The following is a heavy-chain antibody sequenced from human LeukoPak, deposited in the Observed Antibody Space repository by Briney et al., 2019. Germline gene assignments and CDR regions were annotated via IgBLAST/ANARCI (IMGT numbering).Heavy chain of an antibody. V-gene: IGHV3-23*01. CDR2: ILHNGDST. J-gene: IGHJ3*02. CDR3: ARLSSFAFDI. Sequence: GGSLRLSCAASGFIFSQYSMSWVHQAPGKGLEWLSLILHNGDSTYYADSVKGRFTISRDNSKNTLYLQMNSLRAEDTAVYYCARLSSFAFDIWGQGTMVTVSS. D-gene: IGHD3-16*02. CDR1: GFIFSQYS.